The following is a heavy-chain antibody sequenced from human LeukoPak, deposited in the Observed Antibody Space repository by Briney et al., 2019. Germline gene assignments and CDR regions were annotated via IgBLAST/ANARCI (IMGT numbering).Heavy chain of an antibody. CDR2: ISPRGGGT. CDR3: ARDLAWGAFDY. CDR1: GFTFSNAW. Sequence: PGGSLRLSCAASGFTFSNAWMSWVRQAPGKGLEWLSGISPRGGGTYYADSVKGRFTISRDDSKNTLSLQMNSLTVEDTAVYYCARDLAWGAFDYWGQGTLVTVSS. J-gene: IGHJ4*02. V-gene: IGHV3-23*01. D-gene: IGHD7-27*01.